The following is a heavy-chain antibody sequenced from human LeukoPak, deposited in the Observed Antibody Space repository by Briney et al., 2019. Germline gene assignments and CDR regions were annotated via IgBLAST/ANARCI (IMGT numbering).Heavy chain of an antibody. V-gene: IGHV3-23*01. CDR2: ISGSGGST. CDR1: GFTVSSNY. J-gene: IGHJ4*02. CDR3: AKPYSSGWYVAYYFDY. D-gene: IGHD6-19*01. Sequence: GGSLRLSCAASGFTVSSNYMSWARQAPGKGLEWVSAISGSGGSTYYADSVKGRFTISRDNSKNTLYLQMNSLRAEDTAVYYRAKPYSSGWYVAYYFDYWGQGTLVTVSS.